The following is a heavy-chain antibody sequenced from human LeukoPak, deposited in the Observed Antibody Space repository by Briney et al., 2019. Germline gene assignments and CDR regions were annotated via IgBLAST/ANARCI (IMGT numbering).Heavy chain of an antibody. CDR3: ARGSVTGRFDY. CDR1: GGSISSYY. CDR2: IYTSGST. V-gene: IGHV4-4*07. D-gene: IGHD1-20*01. Sequence: SETLSLTCTVSGGSISSYYWSWLRQPAGKGLEWIGRIYTSGSTNYDPSLKSRVTMSVDTSKNQFSLKLSSVTAADTAVYYCARGSVTGRFDYWGQGTLVTVSS. J-gene: IGHJ4*02.